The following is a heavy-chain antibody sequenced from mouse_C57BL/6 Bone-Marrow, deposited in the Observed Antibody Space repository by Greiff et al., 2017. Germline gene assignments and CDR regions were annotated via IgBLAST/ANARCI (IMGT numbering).Heavy chain of an antibody. Sequence: VQLQQSEAELVRPGASVKLSCTASGFNIKDDYMHWVKQRPEQGLEWIGWIDPENGDTEYASKFQGKATITADTSSNTAYLQLSSLTSEDTAVYYCTTVDYDYLDYWGQGTTLTVSS. D-gene: IGHD2-4*01. CDR1: GFNIKDDY. CDR2: IDPENGDT. V-gene: IGHV14-4*01. J-gene: IGHJ2*01. CDR3: TTVDYDYLDY.